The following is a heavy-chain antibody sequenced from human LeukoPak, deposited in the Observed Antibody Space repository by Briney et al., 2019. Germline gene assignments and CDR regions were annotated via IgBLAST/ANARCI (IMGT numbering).Heavy chain of an antibody. CDR2: GIPIFGTA. D-gene: IGHD1-26*01. CDR3: ARVERSRGWFDP. V-gene: IGHV1-69*13. Sequence: SVKISCKASGGTFSSYAISCVRQAPGQGLEWMGGGIPIFGTAKYAQKFQGRVTITADDSTSTAYMELSSLRSEDTAVYYCARVERSRGWFDPWGQGTLVTVSS. CDR1: GGTFSSYA. J-gene: IGHJ5*02.